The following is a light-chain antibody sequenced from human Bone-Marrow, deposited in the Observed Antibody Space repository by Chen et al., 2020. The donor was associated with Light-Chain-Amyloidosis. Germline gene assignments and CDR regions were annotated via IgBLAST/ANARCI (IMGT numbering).Light chain of an antibody. CDR2: EGS. CDR3: CSYGGYSTFV. V-gene: IGLV2-23*03. J-gene: IGLJ2*01. Sequence: QSALTQPASVSGSPGRSITISCRGTIIGTFNLVSWYQQNPGNAPKLIIYEGSRRPSEVSDRFSDSTSGNTASLTISGLQTEDEADYYCCSYGGYSTFVFGGGTKLTVL. CDR1: IIGTFNL.